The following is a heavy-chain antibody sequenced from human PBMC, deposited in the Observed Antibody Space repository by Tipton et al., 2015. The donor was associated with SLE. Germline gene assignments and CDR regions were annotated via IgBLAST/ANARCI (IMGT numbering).Heavy chain of an antibody. CDR3: ARGVLGGSYPY. Sequence: TLSLTCTVSGGSFSSDTYLWGWIRQPPGKGLEWIGDIYYTGSTYYNPSLKSRVTISVDTSKNQFSLKLSSVTAADTAVYYCARGVLGGSYPYWGQGTLVTVSS. CDR2: IYYTGST. CDR1: GGSFSSDTYL. J-gene: IGHJ4*02. V-gene: IGHV4-39*07. D-gene: IGHD1-26*01.